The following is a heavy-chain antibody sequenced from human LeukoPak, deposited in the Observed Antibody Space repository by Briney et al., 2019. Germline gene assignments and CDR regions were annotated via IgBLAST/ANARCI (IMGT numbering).Heavy chain of an antibody. Sequence: PGGSLRLSCAASGFTFSSYGMHWVRQAPGKGLEWVAVIWYDGSNKYYADFVKGRFTISRDNSKNTLYLQMNSLRAEDTAVFYCAKDLLDDSPGGFDYWGQGTLVTVSS. CDR2: IWYDGSNK. D-gene: IGHD3-22*01. V-gene: IGHV3-33*06. CDR3: AKDLLDDSPGGFDY. J-gene: IGHJ4*02. CDR1: GFTFSSYG.